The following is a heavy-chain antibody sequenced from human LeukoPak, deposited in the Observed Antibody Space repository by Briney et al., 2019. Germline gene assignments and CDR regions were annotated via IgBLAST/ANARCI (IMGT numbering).Heavy chain of an antibody. J-gene: IGHJ4*02. CDR1: GYTFTIYG. CDR3: ARGQGSGSFSVY. D-gene: IGHD3-10*01. Sequence: ASVTVSFKASGYTFTIYGISWVRQAPGQGLEWMGWISSYNGNTNYAQKLQGRVTMSTDTSTGTAYMELRSLRSDDTAVYYCARGQGSGSFSVYWGQGSLVTVSS. CDR2: ISSYNGNT. V-gene: IGHV1-18*01.